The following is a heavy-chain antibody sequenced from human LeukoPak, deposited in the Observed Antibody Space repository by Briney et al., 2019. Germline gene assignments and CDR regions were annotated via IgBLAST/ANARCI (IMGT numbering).Heavy chain of an antibody. CDR2: ISGDGGST. D-gene: IGHD6-13*01. CDR3: AKDITHLPKTTAAGTIDY. CDR1: GFTFDDYA. Sequence: GGSLRLSCAASGFTFDDYAMHWVRQAPGKGLEWVYLISGDGGSTYYADSVKGRFTISRDNSKNSLYLQMNSLRTEDTALYYCAKDITHLPKTTAAGTIDYWGQGTLVTVSS. V-gene: IGHV3-43*02. J-gene: IGHJ4*02.